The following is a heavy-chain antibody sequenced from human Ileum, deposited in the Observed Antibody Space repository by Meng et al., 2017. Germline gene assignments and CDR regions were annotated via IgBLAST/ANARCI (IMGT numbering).Heavy chain of an antibody. CDR3: VGRPNFDY. Sequence: SLKISCAASGFTFSTYPMYWVRQAPGKGLEWVSSISTTSSFIHYADSVKGRFIISRDNTKNLLYLQMNSLRAEDTAVYYCVGRPNFDYWGQGTLVTVSS. J-gene: IGHJ4*02. CDR2: ISTTSSFI. CDR1: GFTFSTYP. V-gene: IGHV3-21*01.